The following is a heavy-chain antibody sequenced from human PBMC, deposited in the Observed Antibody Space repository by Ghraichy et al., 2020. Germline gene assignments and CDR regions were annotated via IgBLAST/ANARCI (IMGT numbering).Heavy chain of an antibody. Sequence: GSLRLSCSASGFNFNNYAIHWVRQAPGKGLDYVSAINPNGKNTYYADSVKGRFTISRDNSKNTVYLQMTSLRPEDTAIYYCVKRCLDALVAAAEDWGQGTLVTVSS. V-gene: IGHV3-64D*06. D-gene: IGHD6-25*01. CDR2: INPNGKNT. CDR3: VKRCLDALVAAAED. J-gene: IGHJ4*02. CDR1: GFNFNNYA.